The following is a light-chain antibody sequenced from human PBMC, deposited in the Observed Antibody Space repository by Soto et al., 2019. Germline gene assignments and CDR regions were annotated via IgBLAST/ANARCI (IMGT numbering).Light chain of an antibody. CDR1: SSDVGGYNY. J-gene: IGLJ1*01. V-gene: IGLV2-11*01. CDR2: DVS. CDR3: CSYVGSPYV. Sequence: QSALTQPRSLSGSPGQSVAISCTGTSSDVGGYNYVSWYQQHPGKAPKLMIYDVSKRPSGVPDRFSGSKSGNTASLTISGLQAEDEADYYCCSYVGSPYVFGTGTKVTVL.